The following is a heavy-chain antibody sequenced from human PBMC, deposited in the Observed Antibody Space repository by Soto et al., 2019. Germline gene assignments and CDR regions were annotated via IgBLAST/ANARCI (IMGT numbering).Heavy chain of an antibody. CDR2: INAGNGNT. CDR1: GYTFTSYA. D-gene: IGHD6-19*01. CDR3: ARDLGGWPDY. J-gene: IGHJ4*02. V-gene: IGHV1-3*01. Sequence: QVQLVQSGAEVKKPGASVKVSCKASGYTFTSYAIHWVRQAPGQRLEWMGWINAGNGNTKYSQKFQDRVTITRDTSASTADMELSSLRSEDTAVYYCARDLGGWPDYWGQGTLVTVPS.